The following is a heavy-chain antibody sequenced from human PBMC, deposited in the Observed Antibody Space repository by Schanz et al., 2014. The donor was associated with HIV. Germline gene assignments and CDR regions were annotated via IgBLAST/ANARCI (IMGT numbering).Heavy chain of an antibody. CDR1: GFTFDDYA. CDR2: ISWNSGSI. D-gene: IGHD6-6*01. CDR3: ANTEFPYSSSSDYYYGMDV. J-gene: IGHJ6*02. V-gene: IGHV3-9*01. Sequence: VQLVESGGGVVQPGRSLRLSCAASGFTFDDYAMHWVRQAPGKGLEWVSGISWNSGSIGYADSVKGRFTISRDNSKKTLYLQMNSLRAEDTAVYYCANTEFPYSSSSDYYYGMDVWGQGTTVTVSS.